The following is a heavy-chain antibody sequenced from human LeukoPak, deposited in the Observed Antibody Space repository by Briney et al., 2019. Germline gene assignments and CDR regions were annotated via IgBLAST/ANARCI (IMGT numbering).Heavy chain of an antibody. CDR2: IKSKTDGGTT. D-gene: IGHD3-22*01. CDR3: TAWYYYDSSGYYWGGY. V-gene: IGHV3-15*01. J-gene: IGHJ4*02. Sequence: PGGSLRLSCAASGFTFSNAWINWVRQAPAKGLEWVGRIKSKTDGGTTDYAAPVKGRFTISRDDSKNTLYLQMNSLKTEDTAVYYCTAWYYYDSSGYYWGGYWGQGTLVTVSS. CDR1: GFTFSNAW.